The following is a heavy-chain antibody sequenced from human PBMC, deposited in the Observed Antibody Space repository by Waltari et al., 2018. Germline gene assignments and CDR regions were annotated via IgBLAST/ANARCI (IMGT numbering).Heavy chain of an antibody. J-gene: IGHJ4*02. CDR2: ISPKHGGT. D-gene: IGHD1-26*01. CDR3: ARGGGRWVFYDY. Sequence: IHGLRQDPGQRREWMGGISPKHGGTKYAQRFPGSVTMTTDSSINTAFMELTSLRYDDTAVYYCARGGGRWVFYDYWGQGTLVTVSA. V-gene: IGHV1-2*02.